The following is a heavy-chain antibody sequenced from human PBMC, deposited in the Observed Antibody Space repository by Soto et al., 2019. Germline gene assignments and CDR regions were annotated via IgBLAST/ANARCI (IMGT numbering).Heavy chain of an antibody. D-gene: IGHD3-22*01. Sequence: PSETLSLTCTASGGTINTYYWNWIRKSPGKGLEWIGYIYYSGSTLYNPSLKSRVTISVDTSKNQFSLKLSSVTAADTAVYYCARSPKDSSGYYLVDYFDYWGQGTLVTVSS. CDR1: GGTINTYY. CDR2: IYYSGST. J-gene: IGHJ4*02. CDR3: ARSPKDSSGYYLVDYFDY. V-gene: IGHV4-59*12.